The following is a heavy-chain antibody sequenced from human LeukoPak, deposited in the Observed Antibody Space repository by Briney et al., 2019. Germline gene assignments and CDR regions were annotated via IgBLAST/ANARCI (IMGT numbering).Heavy chain of an antibody. D-gene: IGHD1-26*01. J-gene: IGHJ4*02. V-gene: IGHV4-61*01. CDR2: IYYSGST. CDR1: GGSISSGSYY. Sequence: SETLSLTCTVSGGSISSGSYYWSWIRQPPGKGLEWIGYIYYSGSTNYNPSLKSRVTISVDTSKNQFSLKLSSVTAADTAVYYCAREISGGGSYYDYWGQGTLVTVSS. CDR3: AREISGGGSYYDY.